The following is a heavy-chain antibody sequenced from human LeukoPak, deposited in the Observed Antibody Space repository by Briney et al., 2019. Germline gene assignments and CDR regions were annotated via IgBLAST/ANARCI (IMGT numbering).Heavy chain of an antibody. J-gene: IGHJ4*02. CDR2: ISGTDGST. CDR3: AKDVAATISSGGYYFDL. CDR1: GFTLSSYA. D-gene: IGHD5-12*01. Sequence: GGSLRLSCAASGFTLSSYAMSWVRQAPGKGLEWVSAISGTDGSTHYADSVKGRFTISRDSSNKRLYLQMNSLRAEDTAIYYCAKDVAATISSGGYYFDLWGQGALVTVSS. V-gene: IGHV3-23*01.